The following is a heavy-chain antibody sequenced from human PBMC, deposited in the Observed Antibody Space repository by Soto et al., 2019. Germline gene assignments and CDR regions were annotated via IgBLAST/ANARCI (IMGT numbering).Heavy chain of an antibody. Sequence: PSETLSLTCTASGAFISVYYWRWIRQPAGKGLEWIARMYTSGSTKYSPSLKNRATMSEDTSKKLFPLKLNSGPAANTAVYYWARESTVAGTDNWFDSWGQGTMVTVSS. CDR3: ARESTVAGTDNWFDS. CDR1: GAFISVYY. V-gene: IGHV4-4*07. CDR2: MYTSGST. J-gene: IGHJ5*01. D-gene: IGHD6-13*01.